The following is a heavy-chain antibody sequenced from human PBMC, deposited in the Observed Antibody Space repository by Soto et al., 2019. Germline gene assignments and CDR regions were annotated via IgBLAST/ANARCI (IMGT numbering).Heavy chain of an antibody. CDR1: GGTFSSYA. J-gene: IGHJ3*02. CDR2: IIPIFGTA. Sequence: SVKVSCKASGGTFSSYAISWVRQAPGQGLEWMGGIIPIFGTANYAQKFQGRVTITADESTSTAYMELSSLRSEDTAVYYCAREGGGNSAAFDIWGQGTMVTVSS. CDR3: AREGGGNSAAFDI. D-gene: IGHD2-21*02. V-gene: IGHV1-69*13.